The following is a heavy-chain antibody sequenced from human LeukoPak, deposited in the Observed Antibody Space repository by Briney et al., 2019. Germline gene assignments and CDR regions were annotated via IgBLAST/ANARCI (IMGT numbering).Heavy chain of an antibody. Sequence: SETLSLTCTVSGGSLSNYYWSWIRQPPGKGLEWIGYIHYRGSTNYNPSLKSRATISVDMSKNEFSLKLSSVTTADTAIYYCARINGHIFDYWGQGTLVTVSS. D-gene: IGHD5-24*01. J-gene: IGHJ4*02. V-gene: IGHV4-59*01. CDR2: IHYRGST. CDR1: GGSLSNYY. CDR3: ARINGHIFDY.